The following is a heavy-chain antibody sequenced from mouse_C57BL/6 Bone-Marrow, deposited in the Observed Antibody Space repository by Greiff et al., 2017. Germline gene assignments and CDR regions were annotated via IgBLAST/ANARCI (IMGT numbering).Heavy chain of an antibody. CDR2: INPNNGGT. V-gene: IGHV1-22*01. J-gene: IGHJ4*01. CDR1: GYTFTDYN. Sequence: VQLQQSGPELVKPGASVKMSCKASGYTFTDYNMHWVKQSHGKSLEWIGYINPNNGGTSYNQKFKGKATVTVNKSSSTAYMELRSLTSEDSAVYYCARHSRGIWRGAMDYWGQGTSVTVSS. D-gene: IGHD1-1*02. CDR3: ARHSRGIWRGAMDY.